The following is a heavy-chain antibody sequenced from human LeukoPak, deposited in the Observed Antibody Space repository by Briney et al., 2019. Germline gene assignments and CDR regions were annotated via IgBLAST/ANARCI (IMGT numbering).Heavy chain of an antibody. CDR3: ARRGCSGGSCYYYYYGMDV. V-gene: IGHV3-23*01. CDR2: ISNNGGYT. D-gene: IGHD2-15*01. J-gene: IGHJ6*02. CDR1: GFTFSSSA. Sequence: PGGSLRLSCAASGFTFSSSAMSWVRQAPGKGLEWVSAISNNGGYTYYADSVQGRFTISRDNSKSTLCLQMNSLRAEDTAVYYCARRGCSGGSCYYYYYGMDVWGQGTTVTVSS.